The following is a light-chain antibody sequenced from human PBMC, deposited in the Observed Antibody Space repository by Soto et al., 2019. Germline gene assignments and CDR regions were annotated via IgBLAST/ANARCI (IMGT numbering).Light chain of an antibody. Sequence: DIPLTQSPSFLSASVGDRVTTNCRASRGISSYLAWYQQKPGKAPKLLIYAASTLHTGVPSRFSGSGSGTEFTLTISSLQPEDFATYYCQQLNSYLITFGQGTRLEI. CDR1: RGISSY. V-gene: IGKV1-9*01. CDR2: AAS. J-gene: IGKJ5*01. CDR3: QQLNSYLIT.